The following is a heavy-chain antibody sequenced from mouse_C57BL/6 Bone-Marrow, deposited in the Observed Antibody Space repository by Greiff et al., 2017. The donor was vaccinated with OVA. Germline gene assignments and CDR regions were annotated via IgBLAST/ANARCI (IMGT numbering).Heavy chain of an antibody. J-gene: IGHJ2*01. CDR3: ASMVKVFGY. CDR2: IRYDGST. V-gene: IGHV3-6*01. Sequence: EVQLQQSGPGLVKPSQSLSLTCSVTGYSITSGYYWNWIRQFPGNKLEWMGYIRYDGSTNYNPTLKNRTSITRDTSKNQCFLKLNSVTTEDTATYYCASMVKVFGYWGQGTTLTAAS. CDR1: GYSITSGYY. D-gene: IGHD2-2*01.